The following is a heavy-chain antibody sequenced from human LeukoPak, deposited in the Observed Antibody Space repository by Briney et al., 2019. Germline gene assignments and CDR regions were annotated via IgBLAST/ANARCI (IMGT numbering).Heavy chain of an antibody. J-gene: IGHJ6*03. CDR2: ISGSGGST. D-gene: IGHD3-10*01. Sequence: GGSLRLPCAASGFTFSSYAMSWARQAPGKGLEWVSAISGSGGSTYYAGSVKGRFTISRDNSKNTLYLQMNSLRAEDTAVYYCAARMVRGVIRSHNYYYYMDVWGKGTTVTVSS. CDR1: GFTFSSYA. V-gene: IGHV3-23*01. CDR3: AARMVRGVIRSHNYYYYMDV.